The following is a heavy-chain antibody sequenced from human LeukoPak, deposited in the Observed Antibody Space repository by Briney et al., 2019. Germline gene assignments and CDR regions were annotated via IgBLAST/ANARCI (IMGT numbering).Heavy chain of an antibody. CDR1: GGTFRSYA. D-gene: IGHD4-17*01. V-gene: IGHV1-69*13. CDR3: ARDLDYGDSYFDY. J-gene: IGHJ4*02. CDR2: IIPIFGTA. Sequence: SVKVSCKASGGTFRSYAISWVRQAPGQGLEWMGGIIPIFGTANYAQKFQGRVTITADESTSTAYMELSSLRSEDTAVYYCARDLDYGDSYFDYWGQGTLVTVSS.